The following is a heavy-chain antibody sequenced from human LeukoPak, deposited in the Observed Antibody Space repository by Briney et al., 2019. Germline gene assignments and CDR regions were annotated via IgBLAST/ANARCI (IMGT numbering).Heavy chain of an antibody. CDR1: GFTFTNYA. CDR3: AKDTRSTVISVGAFEI. Sequence: GGSLRLSCAASGFTFTNYAMTWVRQAPGKGLECVSTINKSGGNTYFADFAKGRFTISRDNSRNTLFLQMNSLRADDTALYYCAKDTRSTVISVGAFEIWGQGTMVTVSS. V-gene: IGHV3-23*01. D-gene: IGHD3-22*01. J-gene: IGHJ3*02. CDR2: INKSGGNT.